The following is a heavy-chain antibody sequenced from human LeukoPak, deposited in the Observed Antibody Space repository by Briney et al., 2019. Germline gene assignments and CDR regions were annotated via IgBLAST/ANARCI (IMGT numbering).Heavy chain of an antibody. V-gene: IGHV4-59*08. Sequence: SETLPLTCTVSGGSISSYYWSWIRQPPGKGLEWIGYIYYSGSTNYNPSLKSRVTISVDTSKNQFSLKLSSVTAADTAVYYCARQEYYYGSGSSHFDYWGQGTLVTVSS. D-gene: IGHD3-10*01. CDR3: ARQEYYYGSGSSHFDY. CDR2: IYYSGST. CDR1: GGSISSYY. J-gene: IGHJ4*02.